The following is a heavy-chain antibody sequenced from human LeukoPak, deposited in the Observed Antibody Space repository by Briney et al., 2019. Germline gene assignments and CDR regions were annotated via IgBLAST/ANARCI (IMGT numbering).Heavy chain of an antibody. CDR2: INPSGGGK. J-gene: IGHJ5*02. V-gene: IGHV1-46*01. Sequence: VATVKVSCKASGYTFTSYHIHWVRQAPGQGLEWMGIINPSGGGKRYAQKFQGRVTMTRDTSTSTFYMELSSLRSEDTAVYYCARQTVNRFDPWGQGTLVTVST. CDR3: ARQTVNRFDP. CDR1: GYTFTSYH.